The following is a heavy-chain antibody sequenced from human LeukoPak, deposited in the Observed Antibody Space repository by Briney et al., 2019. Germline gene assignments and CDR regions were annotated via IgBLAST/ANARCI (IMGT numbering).Heavy chain of an antibody. CDR1: GYTFTSYD. V-gene: IGHV1-8*01. D-gene: IGHD6-6*01. CDR2: MNPNSGNT. J-gene: IGHJ3*02. CDR3: ARDPARFDAFDI. Sequence: ASVNVSCKASGYTFTSYDINWVRQATGQGREWMGWMNPNSGNTGYAQKFQGRVTITRDTSESTAYMELTSLRSEDTAVYYCARDPARFDAFDIWGQGTLVTVSS.